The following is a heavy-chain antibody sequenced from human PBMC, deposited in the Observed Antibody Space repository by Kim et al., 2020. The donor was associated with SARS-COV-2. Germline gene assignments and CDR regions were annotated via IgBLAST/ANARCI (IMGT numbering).Heavy chain of an antibody. J-gene: IGHJ4*02. CDR3: AKQGYHYDNSGYYRPFDY. CDR2: IYYSGST. Sequence: SETLSLTCTVSGGSISSSSYYWGWIRQPPGKGLEWIGSIYYSGSTYYNPSLKSRVTISVDSSNNQFSLKLSSVTAADTAVYYCAKQGYHYDNSGYYRPFDYWGQGTLVSVSS. D-gene: IGHD3-22*01. V-gene: IGHV4-39*01. CDR1: GGSISSSSYY.